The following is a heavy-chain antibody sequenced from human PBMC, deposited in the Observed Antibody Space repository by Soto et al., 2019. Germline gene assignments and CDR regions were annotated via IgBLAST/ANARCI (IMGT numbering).Heavy chain of an antibody. V-gene: IGHV1-46*01. CDR3: AWDHGRAAAINYRFGP. Sequence: QVQLVQSGAEVKKPGASVNVSCKASGYTFTTYYMHWLRQAPGQGIEWMGIINPSDGITSYAQKFQDTVTMTSDTSTSTVSIELTSLRTDHTSVYYCAWDHGRAAAINYRFGPWGQGTLVTVSS. D-gene: IGHD6-13*01. J-gene: IGHJ5*02. CDR1: GYTFTTYY. CDR2: INPSDGIT.